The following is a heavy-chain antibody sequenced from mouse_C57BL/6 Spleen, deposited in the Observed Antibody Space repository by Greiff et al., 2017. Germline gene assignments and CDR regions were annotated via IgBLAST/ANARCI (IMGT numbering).Heavy chain of an antibody. D-gene: IGHD2-4*01. V-gene: IGHV1-59*01. CDR3: ARGFYYDYDGYFDV. CDR2: IDPSDSYT. CDR1: GYTFTSYW. J-gene: IGHJ1*03. Sequence: QVQLQQPGAELVMPGTSVKLSCKASGYTFTSYWMHWVKQRPGQGLEWIGVIDPSDSYTNYNQKFKGKATLTVDTSSSTAYMQLSSLTSEDSAVYYCARGFYYDYDGYFDVWGTGTTVTVSS.